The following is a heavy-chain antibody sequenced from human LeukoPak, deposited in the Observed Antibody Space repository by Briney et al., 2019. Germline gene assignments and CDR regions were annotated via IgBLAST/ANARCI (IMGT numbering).Heavy chain of an antibody. CDR1: GFTFSSYG. CDR3: AKAAYSGSRPDAFDI. V-gene: IGHV3-30*02. J-gene: IGHJ3*02. Sequence: GGSLRLSCAASGFTFSSYGMHRVRQAPGKGLEWVAFIRYDGSNKYYADSVKGRFTISRDNSKNTLYLQMNSLRAEDTAVYYCAKAAYSGSRPDAFDIWGQGTMVTVSS. D-gene: IGHD1-26*01. CDR2: IRYDGSNK.